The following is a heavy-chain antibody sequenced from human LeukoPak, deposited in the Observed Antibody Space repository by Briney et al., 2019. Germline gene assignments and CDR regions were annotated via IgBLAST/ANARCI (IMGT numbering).Heavy chain of an antibody. CDR1: GYTFTSYG. CDR3: ARGATYYDFWSGSTSDY. D-gene: IGHD3-3*01. V-gene: IGHV1-18*01. J-gene: IGHJ4*02. Sequence: ASVKVSCKASGYTFTSYGISWVRQAPGQGREWMGWISAYNGNTNYAQKLQGRVTMTTDTSTSTAYMELRSLRSDDTAVYYCARGATYYDFWSGSTSDYWGQGTLVTVSS. CDR2: ISAYNGNT.